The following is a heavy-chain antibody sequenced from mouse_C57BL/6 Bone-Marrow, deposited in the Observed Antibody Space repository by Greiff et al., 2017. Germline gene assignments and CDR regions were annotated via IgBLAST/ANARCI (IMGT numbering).Heavy chain of an antibody. Sequence: EVQLQQSGAELVRPGASVKLSCTASGFNIKDDYMHWVKQRPEQGLEWIGRIDPENGDPEYASKFQGKATLTADTSSNTAYLQLSSLTSEDTAVYYCTTMNDYDWYFDVWGTGTTVTVSS. D-gene: IGHD2-4*01. V-gene: IGHV14-4*01. J-gene: IGHJ1*03. CDR2: IDPENGDP. CDR1: GFNIKDDY. CDR3: TTMNDYDWYFDV.